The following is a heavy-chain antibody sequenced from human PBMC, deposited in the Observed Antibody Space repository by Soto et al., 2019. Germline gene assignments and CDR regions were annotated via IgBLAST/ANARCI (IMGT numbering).Heavy chain of an antibody. CDR2: ISSSSSYI. CDR3: ARNIYDFWSGLYHGMDV. D-gene: IGHD3-3*01. V-gene: IGHV3-21*01. CDR1: GFTFSSYS. Sequence: GGSLRLSCAASGFTFSSYSMNWVRQAPGKGLEWVSSISSSSSYIYYADSVKGRFTISRDNAKNSLYLQMNSLRAEDTAVCYCARNIYDFWSGLYHGMDVWGQGTTVTVSS. J-gene: IGHJ6*02.